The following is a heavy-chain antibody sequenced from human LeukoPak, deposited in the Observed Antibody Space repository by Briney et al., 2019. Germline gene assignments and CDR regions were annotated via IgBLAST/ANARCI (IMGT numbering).Heavy chain of an antibody. D-gene: IGHD6-19*01. CDR2: ISYNGINE. J-gene: IGHJ4*02. V-gene: IGHV3-30*18. CDR1: GFTSSYYW. Sequence: GGSLRLSCAASGFTSSYYWMSWVRQAPGKGPEWMAVISYNGINEYYADSVKGRFTISRDNSKSTLLLQMNSLRAEDTAVYYCAKVRWDNSGWYYLDSWGQGTLVTVSS. CDR3: AKVRWDNSGWYYLDS.